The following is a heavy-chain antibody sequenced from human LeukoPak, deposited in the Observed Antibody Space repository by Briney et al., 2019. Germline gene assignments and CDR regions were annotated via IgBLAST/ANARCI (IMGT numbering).Heavy chain of an antibody. J-gene: IGHJ4*02. CDR3: ARDYYDSSGYYIGYFDY. V-gene: IGHV1-69*13. CDR2: IIPIFGTA. CDR1: GGTFSSYA. Sequence: ASVKVSCKASGGTFSSYAISWVRQAPGQGLEWMGGIIPIFGTANYAQKFQGRVTITADESTSTACMELSSLRSEDTAVYYCARDYYDSSGYYIGYFDYWGQGTLVTVSS. D-gene: IGHD3-22*01.